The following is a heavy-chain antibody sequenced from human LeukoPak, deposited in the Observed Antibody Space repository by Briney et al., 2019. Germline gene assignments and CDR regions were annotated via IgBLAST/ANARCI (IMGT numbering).Heavy chain of an antibody. D-gene: IGHD6-13*01. Sequence: SGPTLVKPTQTLTLTCTFSGFSLTTSGLGVGWIRQPPGKALEWLALIYWNDDKRYSPSLKSRLTITEDTSKNQVVLTMTNMDPVDTATYYCAHRRRSDSWYDLNWFDPWGQGTLVTVSP. CDR1: GFSLTTSGLG. CDR2: IYWNDDK. CDR3: AHRRRSDSWYDLNWFDP. V-gene: IGHV2-5*01. J-gene: IGHJ5*02.